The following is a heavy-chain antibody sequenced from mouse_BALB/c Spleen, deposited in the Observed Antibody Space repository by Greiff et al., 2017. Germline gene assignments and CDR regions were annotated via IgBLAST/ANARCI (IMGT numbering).Heavy chain of an antibody. CDR1: GFNIKDTY. CDR2: IDPANGNT. J-gene: IGHJ4*01. D-gene: IGHD2-2*01. Sequence: EVQLQESGAELVKPGASVKLSCTASGFNIKDTYMHWVKQRPEQGLEWIGRIDPANGNTKYDPKFQGKATITADTSSNTAYLQLSSLTSEDTAVYYGATLWLRRAMDYWGQGTSVTVSS. V-gene: IGHV14-3*02. CDR3: ATLWLRRAMDY.